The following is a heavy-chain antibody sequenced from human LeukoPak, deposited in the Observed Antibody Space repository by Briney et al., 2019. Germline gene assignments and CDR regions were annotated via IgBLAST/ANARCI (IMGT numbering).Heavy chain of an antibody. CDR2: IYPRDSDT. D-gene: IGHD3-3*01. V-gene: IGHV5-51*01. J-gene: IGHJ4*02. CDR1: GYSFTSYR. Sequence: GESLKISCKGSGYSFTSYRIGWVRQMPGKGLELMGIIYPRDSDTRYSPSFQGQVTISADKSITTTYLQWSGLKASDTAMYYCARLNDFWSGYLKYYFDYWGQGTLVTVSS. CDR3: ARLNDFWSGYLKYYFDY.